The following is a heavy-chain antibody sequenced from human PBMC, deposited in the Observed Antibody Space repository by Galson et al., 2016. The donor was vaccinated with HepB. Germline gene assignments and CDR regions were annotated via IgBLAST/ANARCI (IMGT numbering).Heavy chain of an antibody. J-gene: IGHJ3*01. V-gene: IGHV1-46*01. D-gene: IGHD4-23*01. CDR1: GDTFTSQY. CDR2: FRLRGGWA. Sequence: SVKVSCKASGDTFTSQYIHWVRQAPGQGLEWMGVFRLRGGWATYAQKLQGRVTMTRDTSTTTVDMELSSLTSDDTAVYYCAGEPPLMGTPSGIGAFDLWGQGTMVTVSS. CDR3: AGEPPLMGTPSGIGAFDL.